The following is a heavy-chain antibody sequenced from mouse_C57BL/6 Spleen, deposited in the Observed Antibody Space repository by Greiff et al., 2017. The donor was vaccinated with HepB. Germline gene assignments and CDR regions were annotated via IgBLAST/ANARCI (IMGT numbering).Heavy chain of an antibody. V-gene: IGHV1-15*01. D-gene: IGHD2-2*01. J-gene: IGHJ2*01. CDR3: TRWLPYYFDY. CDR1: GYTFTDNE. CDR2: IDPETGGT. Sequence: QVQLQQSGAELVRPGASVTLSCKASGYTFTDNEMHWVKQTPVHGLEWIGAIDPETGGTAYNQKFKGKAILTADKSSSTAYMELRSLTSEDSAVYYCTRWLPYYFDYWGQGTTLTVSS.